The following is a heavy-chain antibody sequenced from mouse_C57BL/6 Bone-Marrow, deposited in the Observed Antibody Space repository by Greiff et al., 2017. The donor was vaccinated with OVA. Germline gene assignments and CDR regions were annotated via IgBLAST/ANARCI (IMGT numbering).Heavy chain of an antibody. CDR1: GFTFSDYY. CDR3: ARGSSFYYYAMDY. D-gene: IGHD1-1*01. V-gene: IGHV5-16*01. J-gene: IGHJ4*01. Sequence: EVQLVESEGGLVQPGSSMKLSCTASGFTFSDYYMAWVRQVPEKGLEWVANINYDGSSTYYLDSLKSRFIISRDNAKNILYLQMSSLKSEDTATYYCARGSSFYYYAMDYWGQGTSVTVSS. CDR2: INYDGSST.